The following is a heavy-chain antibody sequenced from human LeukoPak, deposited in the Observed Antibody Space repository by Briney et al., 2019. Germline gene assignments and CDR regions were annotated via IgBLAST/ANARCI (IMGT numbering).Heavy chain of an antibody. Sequence: GGSLRLSCAASGFTFSSYGMHWVRQAPGKGLEWVAVISYDGSNKYYADSVKGRFTISRDNSKNTLYLQMNSLRAEDTAVYYCAKDLTDSVVVTATTSYWGQGTLVTVSS. CDR2: ISYDGSNK. V-gene: IGHV3-30*18. D-gene: IGHD2-21*02. CDR3: AKDLTDSVVVTATTSY. CDR1: GFTFSSYG. J-gene: IGHJ4*02.